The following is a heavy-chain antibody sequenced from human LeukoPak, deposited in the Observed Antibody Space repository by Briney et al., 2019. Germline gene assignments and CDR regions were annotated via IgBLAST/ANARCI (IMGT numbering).Heavy chain of an antibody. V-gene: IGHV1-8*02. CDR1: GYTFTSYA. J-gene: IGHJ5*02. Sequence: ASVKVSCKASGYTFTSYAMNWVRQAPGQGLEWMGWMNPNSGNTGYAQKFQGRVTMTRNTSISTAYMELSSLRSEDTAVYYCFTWIYSANWFDPWGQGTLVTVSS. D-gene: IGHD5-12*01. CDR3: FTWIYSANWFDP. CDR2: MNPNSGNT.